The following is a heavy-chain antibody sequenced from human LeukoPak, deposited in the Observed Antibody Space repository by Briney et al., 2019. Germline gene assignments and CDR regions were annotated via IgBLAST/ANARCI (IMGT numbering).Heavy chain of an antibody. CDR2: IIPIFGTA. J-gene: IGHJ1*01. CDR1: GGTFSSYA. CDR3: ARDSLYYYDSSGYFPRDFQH. D-gene: IGHD3-22*01. Sequence: ASVKVSCKASGGTFSSYAISWVRQAPGQGLEWVGVIIPIFGTANYAQKFQGRVTITTDESTSKAYMELSSLRSEDTAVDYCARDSLYYYDSSGYFPRDFQHRGQGTLVTVSS. V-gene: IGHV1-69*05.